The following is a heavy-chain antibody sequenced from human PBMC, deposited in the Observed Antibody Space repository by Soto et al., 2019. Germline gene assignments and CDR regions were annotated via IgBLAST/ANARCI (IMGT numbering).Heavy chain of an antibody. V-gene: IGHV1-18*01. D-gene: IGHD3-22*01. CDR3: ARISDDSSGYYFDY. J-gene: IGHJ4*02. CDR2: ISTYNANT. Sequence: ASVKVSCKASGYTFTSYGITWVRQAPGQGLEWMGWISTYNANTNYEQKVQGRVTMTTDTSTSTAYMELRSLRSDDTAVYYCARISDDSSGYYFDYWGQGTLVTVSS. CDR1: GYTFTSYG.